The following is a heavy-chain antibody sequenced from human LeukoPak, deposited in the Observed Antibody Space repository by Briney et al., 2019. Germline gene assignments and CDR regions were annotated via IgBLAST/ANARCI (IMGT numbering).Heavy chain of an antibody. CDR2: IIPIFGTA. CDR1: GGTFSSYA. V-gene: IGHV1-69*13. D-gene: IGHD5-24*01. J-gene: IGHJ6*03. CDR3: AGDGYNKRLFYYYYYMDV. Sequence: GASVKLSCTASGGTFSSYAISWVRQAPGQGLEWMGGIIPIFGTANYAQKFQGRVTITADESTSTAYMELSSLRSEDTAVYYCAGDGYNKRLFYYYYYMDVWGKGTTVTVSS.